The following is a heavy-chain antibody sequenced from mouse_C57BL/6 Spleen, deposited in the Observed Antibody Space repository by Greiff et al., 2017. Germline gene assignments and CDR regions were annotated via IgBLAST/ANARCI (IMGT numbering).Heavy chain of an antibody. CDR1: GYSFTGYY. CDR3: ARKGYDYYYAMDY. CDR2: INPSTGGT. D-gene: IGHD2-4*01. Sequence: EVKLLESGPELVKPGASVKISCKASGYSFTGYYMNWVKQSPEKSLEWIGEINPSTGGTTYNQKFKAKATLTVDKSSSTAYMQLKSLTSEDSAVYYCARKGYDYYYAMDYWGQGTSVTVSS. V-gene: IGHV1-42*01. J-gene: IGHJ4*01.